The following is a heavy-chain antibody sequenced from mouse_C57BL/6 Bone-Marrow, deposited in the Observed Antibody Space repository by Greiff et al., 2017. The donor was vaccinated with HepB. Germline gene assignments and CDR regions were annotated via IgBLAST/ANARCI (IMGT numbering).Heavy chain of an antibody. CDR3: AREGGSVFDY. CDR1: GFTFSSYA. J-gene: IGHJ2*01. CDR2: ISDGGSYT. Sequence: VKLMESGGGLVKPGGSLKLSCAASGFTFSSYAMSWVRQTPEKRLEWVATISDGGSYTYYPDNVKGRFTISRDNAKNNLYLQMSHLKSEDTAMYYCAREGGSVFDYWGQGTTLTVSS. D-gene: IGHD1-1*01. V-gene: IGHV5-4*01.